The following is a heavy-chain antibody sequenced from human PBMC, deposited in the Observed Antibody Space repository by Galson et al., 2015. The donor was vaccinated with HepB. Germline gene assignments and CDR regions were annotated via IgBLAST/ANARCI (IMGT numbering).Heavy chain of an antibody. CDR1: GFSLSTSGMC. J-gene: IGHJ4*02. CDR2: IDWDDDK. V-gene: IGHV2-70*01. CDR3: ARIPRLGEYSSSWYYFDY. D-gene: IGHD6-13*01. Sequence: PALVKPTQTLTLTCTFSGFSLSTSGMCVSWIRQPPGKALEWLAVIDWDDDKYYSTSLKTRLTISKDTSKNQVVLTMTNMDPVDTATYYCARIPRLGEYSSSWYYFDYWGQGTLVTVSS.